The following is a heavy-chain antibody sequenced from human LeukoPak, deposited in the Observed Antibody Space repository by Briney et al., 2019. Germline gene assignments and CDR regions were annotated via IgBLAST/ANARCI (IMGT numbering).Heavy chain of an antibody. J-gene: IGHJ6*02. CDR1: GYTFTTYG. D-gene: IGHD1-26*01. Sequence: RASVKVSCKASGYTFTTYGISWVRQAPGQGLEWMGWVSGNNGNTNYAQKLQGRVTMTRDTSIRTAYMEVSSLRSDDTAVYYCAREWELNTQTDGMDVWGQGTSVTVSS. CDR3: AREWELNTQTDGMDV. V-gene: IGHV1-18*01. CDR2: VSGNNGNT.